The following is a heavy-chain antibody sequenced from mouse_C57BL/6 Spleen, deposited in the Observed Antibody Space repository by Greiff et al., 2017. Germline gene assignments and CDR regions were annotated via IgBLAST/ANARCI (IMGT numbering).Heavy chain of an antibody. J-gene: IGHJ1*03. CDR2: ISSGSSTI. Sequence: EVQLVESGGGLVKPGGSLKLSCAASGFTFSDYGMHWVRQAPEKGLEWVAYISSGSSTIYYADTVKGRFTISRDNAKNTLFLQMTSLRSEDTAMYYCARPGTTVVADWYFDGWGTGTTVTVSS. CDR3: ARPGTTVVADWYFDG. CDR1: GFTFSDYG. D-gene: IGHD1-1*01. V-gene: IGHV5-17*01.